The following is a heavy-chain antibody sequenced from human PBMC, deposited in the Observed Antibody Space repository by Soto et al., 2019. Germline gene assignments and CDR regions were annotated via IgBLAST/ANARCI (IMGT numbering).Heavy chain of an antibody. CDR2: VSYDGSNK. CDR3: AKDRARWLLDRGFEC. J-gene: IGHJ4*02. Sequence: GWSLRLSCAASGFTFSGYGMHLVRQAPGKGLEWVAGVSYDGSNKYYADSAKGRFTISRDNSKNTLYLQMNSLRAEDTAVYHCAKDRARWLLDRGFECWGQGTLVTVSS. D-gene: IGHD1-26*01. CDR1: GFTFSGYG. V-gene: IGHV3-30*18.